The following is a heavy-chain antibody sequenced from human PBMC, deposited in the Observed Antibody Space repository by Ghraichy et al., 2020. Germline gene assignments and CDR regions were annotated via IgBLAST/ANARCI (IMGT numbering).Heavy chain of an antibody. J-gene: IGHJ6*03. CDR3: AKDKQYYDILFPPTNGYYYMDV. V-gene: IGHV3-43*02. Sequence: GGSLRLSCAASGFTFDDYAMHWVRQAPGKGLEWVSLISGDGGSTYYADSVKGRFTISRDNSKNSLYLQMNSLRTEDTALYYCAKDKQYYDILFPPTNGYYYMDVWGKGTTVTVSS. CDR2: ISGDGGST. D-gene: IGHD3-9*01. CDR1: GFTFDDYA.